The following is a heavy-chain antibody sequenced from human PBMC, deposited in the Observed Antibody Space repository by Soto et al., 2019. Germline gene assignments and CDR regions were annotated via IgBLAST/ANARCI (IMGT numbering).Heavy chain of an antibody. CDR1: GFTFSSYA. CDR3: ARVAPYDSSGYLDY. CDR2: ISYDGSNK. V-gene: IGHV3-30-3*01. D-gene: IGHD3-22*01. Sequence: GGSLRLSCAASGFTFSSYAMHWVRQAPGKGLEWVAVISYDGSNKYYADSVKGRFTISRDNSKNTLYLQMNSLRAEDTAVYYCARVAPYDSSGYLDYWGQGTLVTVSS. J-gene: IGHJ4*02.